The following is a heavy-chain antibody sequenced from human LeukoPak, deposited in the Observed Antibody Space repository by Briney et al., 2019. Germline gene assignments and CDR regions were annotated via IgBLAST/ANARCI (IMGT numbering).Heavy chain of an antibody. D-gene: IGHD3-3*01. CDR2: IYTSGST. CDR3: ARDIYDFWSGYWFDP. J-gene: IGHJ5*02. Sequence: SETPSLTCTVSGGSISSYYWSWIRQPAGKGLEWIGRIYTSGSTNYNPSLKSRVTMSVDTSKNQFSLKLSSVTAADTAVYYCARDIYDFWSGYWFDPWGQGTLVTVSS. CDR1: GGSISSYY. V-gene: IGHV4-4*07.